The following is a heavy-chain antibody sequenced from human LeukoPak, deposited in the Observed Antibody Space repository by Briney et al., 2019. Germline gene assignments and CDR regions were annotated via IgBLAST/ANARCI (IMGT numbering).Heavy chain of an antibody. CDR1: GFTFSSYW. Sequence: GGSLRLSCAASGFTFSSYWMSWVRQAPGKGLEWVANIKQDGSEKYYVDSVKGRFTISRDNAKNSLYLQMNSLRAEDTAVYYGATLIHSSGYYYYDYWGQGTLVTVS. J-gene: IGHJ4*02. V-gene: IGHV3-7*01. D-gene: IGHD3-22*01. CDR2: IKQDGSEK. CDR3: ATLIHSSGYYYYDY.